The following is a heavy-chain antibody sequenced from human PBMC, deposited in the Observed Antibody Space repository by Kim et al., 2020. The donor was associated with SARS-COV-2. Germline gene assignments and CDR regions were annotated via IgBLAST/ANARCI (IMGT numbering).Heavy chain of an antibody. CDR1: GGSFSGYY. V-gene: IGHV4-34*01. D-gene: IGHD3-10*01. J-gene: IGHJ5*02. CDR3: ARDEWFGELLDWFDP. CDR2: INHSGST. Sequence: SETLPLTCAVYGGSFSGYYWSWIRQPPGKGLEWIGEINHSGSTNYNPSLKSRVTISVDTSKNQFSLKLSSVAAADTAVYYCARDEWFGELLDWFDPWGQGTLVTVSS.